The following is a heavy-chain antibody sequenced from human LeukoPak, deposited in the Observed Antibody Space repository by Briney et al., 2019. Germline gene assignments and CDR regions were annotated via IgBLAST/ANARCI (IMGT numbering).Heavy chain of an antibody. V-gene: IGHV3-30*03. CDR3: ARDRSCTGGSCYMDV. Sequence: GGSLRLSCVASGFIFSTYGMHWVRQAAGKGLEWVEVISYDGNNKYYADSVKGRFTISRDNAKNSLYLQMSSLRVEDTAVYYCARDRSCTGGSCYMDVWGRGTTVTVSS. J-gene: IGHJ6*03. CDR2: ISYDGNNK. D-gene: IGHD2-15*01. CDR1: GFIFSTYG.